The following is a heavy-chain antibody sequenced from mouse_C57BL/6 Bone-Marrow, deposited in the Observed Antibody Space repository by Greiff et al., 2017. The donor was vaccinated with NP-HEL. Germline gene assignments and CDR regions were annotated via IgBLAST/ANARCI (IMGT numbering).Heavy chain of an antibody. CDR2: IYPGSGST. Sequence: QVQLQQPGAELVKPGASVKMSCKASGYTFTSYWITWVKQRPGQGLEWIGDIYPGSGSTNYNEKFKSKATLTVDTSSSTAYMQLSSLTSEDSAVYYCARPPPTAQATWDYWGQGTTLTVSS. V-gene: IGHV1-55*01. CDR3: ARPPPTAQATWDY. CDR1: GYTFTSYW. J-gene: IGHJ2*01. D-gene: IGHD3-2*02.